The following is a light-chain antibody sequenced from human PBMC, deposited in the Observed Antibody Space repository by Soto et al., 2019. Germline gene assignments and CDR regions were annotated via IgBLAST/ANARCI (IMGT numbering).Light chain of an antibody. CDR3: QQRSNWPWT. CDR1: QSVSSY. V-gene: IGKV3-11*01. J-gene: IGKJ1*01. Sequence: EIVLTQSPATLSLSPGERATLSCRASQSVSSYLAWYQQKPGQAPRLLIYDASNRATGIPARFSGSGSGTDFTLTMSSLDPEDFAVYYCQQRSNWPWTFGQGTKVEL. CDR2: DAS.